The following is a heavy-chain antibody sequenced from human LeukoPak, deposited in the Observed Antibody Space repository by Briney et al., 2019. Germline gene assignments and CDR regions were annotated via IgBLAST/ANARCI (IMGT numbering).Heavy chain of an antibody. CDR1: GFTFGSYG. D-gene: IGHD3-10*01. CDR2: IRSDGSNK. Sequence: GGSLRLSCAASGFTFGSYGMHWVRQAPGKGLEWVTFIRSDGSNKYYADSVKGRFTISRDNSKNTLYLQMNSLRAEDTAVYYCAKDNDYYGSGSYLDYWGQGTLVTVSS. CDR3: AKDNDYYGSGSYLDY. V-gene: IGHV3-30*02. J-gene: IGHJ4*02.